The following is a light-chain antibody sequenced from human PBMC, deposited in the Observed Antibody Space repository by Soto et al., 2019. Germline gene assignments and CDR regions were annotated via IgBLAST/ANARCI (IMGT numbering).Light chain of an antibody. CDR2: ATS. J-gene: IGKJ4*01. V-gene: IGKV1-27*01. Sequence: DVQMTQSPSSLSAFVGDRVTITCRASQGIAPYLAWFQQKPGKVPKLLIYATSTLQSGVPSRFSGSGSGTDFTLTINSLQPEDVGTYYCQKYNSAPLTCGGGPKVEIK. CDR1: QGIAPY. CDR3: QKYNSAPLT.